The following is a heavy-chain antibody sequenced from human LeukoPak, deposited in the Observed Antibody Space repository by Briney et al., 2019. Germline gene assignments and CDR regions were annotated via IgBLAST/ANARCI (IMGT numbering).Heavy chain of an antibody. V-gene: IGHV1-18*01. CDR2: ISAYSGNT. D-gene: IGHD6-19*01. J-gene: IGHJ4*02. CDR3: ARYGGSSGWYAIESQTYYFDY. Sequence: GASVKVSCKASGYTFTNYAISWVRQAPGQGLEWMGWISAYSGNTKYAQKLQGRVTMTTDTSTSTAYMELRSLRSDDTAVYYCARYGGSSGWYAIESQTYYFDYWGQGTLVTVSS. CDR1: GYTFTNYA.